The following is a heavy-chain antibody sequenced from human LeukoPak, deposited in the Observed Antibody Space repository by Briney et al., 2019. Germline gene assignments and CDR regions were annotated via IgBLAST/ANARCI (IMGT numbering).Heavy chain of an antibody. CDR1: GFTLSSYG. D-gene: IGHD6-13*01. CDR3: ANLIAAAGTDY. CDR2: IRYDGCNK. Sequence: GSLRLSCAASGFTLSSYGMHWVRPAPGKGLEGVAFIRYDGCNKYYADSVKGRFTISRDNSKNTLYLQMNSLRAEDTAVYYCANLIAAAGTDYWGQGTLVTVSS. J-gene: IGHJ4*02. V-gene: IGHV3-30*02.